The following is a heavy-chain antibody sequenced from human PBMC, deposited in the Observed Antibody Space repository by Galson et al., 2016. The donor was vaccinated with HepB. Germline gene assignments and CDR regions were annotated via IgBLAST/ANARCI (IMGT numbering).Heavy chain of an antibody. D-gene: IGHD1-26*01. J-gene: IGHJ4*02. V-gene: IGHV3-23*01. Sequence: SLRLSCAASGFTFSNYAMSWVRQAPGKGLEWVSGISSSGDSTYYADSVKSRVAISRDNAKNTLYLQMNSLRAEDTAVYYCARVLGSYQSFDYWGQGTLVTVSS. CDR3: ARVLGSYQSFDY. CDR2: ISSSGDST. CDR1: GFTFSNYA.